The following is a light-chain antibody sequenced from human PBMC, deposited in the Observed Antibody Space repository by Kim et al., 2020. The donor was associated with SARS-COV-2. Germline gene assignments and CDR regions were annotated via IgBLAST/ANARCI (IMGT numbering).Light chain of an antibody. CDR1: QVINSN. CDR2: SVF. CDR3: QQHHSFPLT. V-gene: IGKV1-9*01. Sequence: IQLTQSPSSLSASVGDTVTITCRASQVINSNLAWYQQRPGKAPNLLIYSVFTLHSGVPSRFSGSGSGTDFTLTITSLQPEDFATYHCQQHHSFPLTFGGGTKVDIK. J-gene: IGKJ4*01.